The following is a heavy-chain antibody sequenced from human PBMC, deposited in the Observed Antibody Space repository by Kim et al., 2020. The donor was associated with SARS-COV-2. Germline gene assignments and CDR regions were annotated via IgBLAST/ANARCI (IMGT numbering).Heavy chain of an antibody. CDR2: ISSNGGST. V-gene: IGHV3-64*01. J-gene: IGHJ4*02. CDR3: ARELPGGTFDY. CDR1: GFTFSSYA. D-gene: IGHD3-16*01. Sequence: GGSLRLSCAASGFTFSSYAMHWVRQAPGKGLEYVSAISSNGGSTYYANSVKGRFTISRDNSKNTLYLQMGSLRAEDMAVYYCARELPGGTFDYWGQGTLVTVSS.